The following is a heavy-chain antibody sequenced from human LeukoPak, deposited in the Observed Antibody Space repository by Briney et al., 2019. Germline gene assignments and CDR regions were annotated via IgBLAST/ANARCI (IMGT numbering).Heavy chain of an antibody. CDR2: IYPGDSDT. D-gene: IGHD6-19*01. CDR1: GYRFTSYW. CDR3: ARAGSASSGWYVVGAFDI. Sequence: GESLQISCKGSGYRFTSYWIGWGRQMPGKGLEWMGIIYPGDSDTRYSPSFQGQVTISADKSISTAYLQWSSLKASDTAMYYCARAGSASSGWYVVGAFDIWGQGTMVTVSS. J-gene: IGHJ3*02. V-gene: IGHV5-51*01.